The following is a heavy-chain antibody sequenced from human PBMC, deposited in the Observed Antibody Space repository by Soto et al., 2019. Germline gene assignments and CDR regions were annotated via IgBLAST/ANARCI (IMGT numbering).Heavy chain of an antibody. Sequence: QVQLQESSPGLVKPSETLSLTCTVSGDSISGYYWRWIRQPPGKGLEWIGYIYYSGSTNYNPSLKSRVTISLDMSKKQFSLTLSSVTAADTAMYYCARALPGLPFDYWGQGTLLTVSS. CDR1: GDSISGYY. J-gene: IGHJ4*02. V-gene: IGHV4-59*01. CDR3: ARALPGLPFDY. CDR2: IYYSGST.